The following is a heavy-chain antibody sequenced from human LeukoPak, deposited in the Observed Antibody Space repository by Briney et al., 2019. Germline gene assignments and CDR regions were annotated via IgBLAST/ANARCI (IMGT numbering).Heavy chain of an antibody. CDR1: GYTFTSYA. V-gene: IGHV1-3*03. CDR2: INAGNGNT. J-gene: IGHJ4*02. D-gene: IGHD4-17*01. CDR3: ARVLGEGDYHDYVSEAGYFDY. Sequence: ASVKVSCKASGYTFTSYAMHWVRQAPGQSLEWMGWINAGNGNTKYSQEFQGRVTITRDTSASTAYMELSSLRSEDMAVYYCARVLGEGDYHDYVSEAGYFDYWGQGTLVTVSS.